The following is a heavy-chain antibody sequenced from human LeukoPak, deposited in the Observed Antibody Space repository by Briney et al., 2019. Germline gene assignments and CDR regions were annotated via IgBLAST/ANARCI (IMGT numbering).Heavy chain of an antibody. V-gene: IGHV1-69*01. Sequence: GSSVKVSCKASGGTFSSYAISWVRQAPGQGLEWMGGIIPIFGTANYAQKFQGRVTITADESTSTAYMELSSLRSEDTAVYYCARAPLNSVDSSGYYPDYFDYWGQGTLVTVSS. D-gene: IGHD3-22*01. CDR1: GGTFSSYA. CDR3: ARAPLNSVDSSGYYPDYFDY. J-gene: IGHJ4*02. CDR2: IIPIFGTA.